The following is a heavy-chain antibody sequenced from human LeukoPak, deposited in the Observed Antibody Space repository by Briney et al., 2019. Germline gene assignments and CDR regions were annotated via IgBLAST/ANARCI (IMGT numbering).Heavy chain of an antibody. J-gene: IGHJ4*02. D-gene: IGHD3-22*01. CDR3: ARRGVVIRVILVGFHKEAYYFDC. CDR1: GFTLSSYW. V-gene: IGHV3-74*01. Sequence: PGGSLRLSCAASGFTLSSYWTHWARHARGKGLVWVSRINSGGSSTIYADSVKGRFTSSRDKPKNTLYLQMNSLRAKDTAVYFCARRGVVIRVILVGFHKEAYYFDCWGQRALVTVSS. CDR2: INSGGSST.